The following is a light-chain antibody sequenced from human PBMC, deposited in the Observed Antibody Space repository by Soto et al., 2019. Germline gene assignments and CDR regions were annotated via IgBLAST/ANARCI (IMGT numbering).Light chain of an antibody. CDR2: AAS. CDR3: QQSYSTPRT. J-gene: IGKJ1*01. V-gene: IGKV1-39*01. CDR1: QSISSY. Sequence: DIQMTQSPSSLSASVGDRVTIPCRASQSISSYLNWYQQNPGKAPKLLIYAASSLQSVVPSWFSGRGSETDFAHYISSLQPENFSTYDCQQSYSTPRTFGQGTKVEIK.